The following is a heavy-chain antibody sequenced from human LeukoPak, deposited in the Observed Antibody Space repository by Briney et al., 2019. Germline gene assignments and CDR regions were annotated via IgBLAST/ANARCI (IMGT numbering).Heavy chain of an antibody. V-gene: IGHV4-59*01. Sequence: ASETLSLTCTVSGGSISSYYWSWIRQPPGKGLEWIGYIYYSGSTNYNPSLKSRVTISVDTSKNQFSLKLSSVTAADTAVYYCARVGVNYYDSSGYQINYFDYWGQGTLVTVSS. CDR1: GGSISSYY. D-gene: IGHD3-22*01. CDR3: ARVGVNYYDSSGYQINYFDY. J-gene: IGHJ4*02. CDR2: IYYSGST.